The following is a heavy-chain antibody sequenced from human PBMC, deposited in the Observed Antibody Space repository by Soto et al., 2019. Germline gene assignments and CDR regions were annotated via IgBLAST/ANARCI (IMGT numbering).Heavy chain of an antibody. Sequence: GESLKISCKGSGYSFTSYWISWVRQMPGKGLEWMGRIDPSDSYTNYSPSFQGHVTISADKSISTAYLQWSSLKASDTAMYYCAASVVTNSYYYYGMDVWGQGTTGTVSS. CDR2: IDPSDSYT. CDR3: AASVVTNSYYYYGMDV. D-gene: IGHD2-15*01. CDR1: GYSFTSYW. V-gene: IGHV5-10-1*01. J-gene: IGHJ6*02.